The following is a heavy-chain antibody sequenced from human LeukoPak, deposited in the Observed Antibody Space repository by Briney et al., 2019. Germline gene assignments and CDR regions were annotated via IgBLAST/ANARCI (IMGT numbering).Heavy chain of an antibody. CDR3: ARAVGSSESNWFDP. Sequence: PSETLSLTCTVSGASISSYYWSWIRQPAGKGPEWIGRIYISGSTNYNPSLKSRVTISVDTSKNQFSLKLSSVTAADTAVYYCARAVGSSESNWFDPWGQGTLATVSS. V-gene: IGHV4-4*07. D-gene: IGHD3-10*01. CDR1: GASISSYY. CDR2: IYISGST. J-gene: IGHJ5*02.